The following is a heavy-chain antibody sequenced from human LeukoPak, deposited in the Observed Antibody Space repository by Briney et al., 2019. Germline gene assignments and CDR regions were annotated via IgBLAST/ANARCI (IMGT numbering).Heavy chain of an antibody. CDR1: GYSVPSDIDA. D-gene: IGHD5-12*01. CDR3: ARDGKNNGYYFDY. J-gene: IGHJ4*02. V-gene: IGHV6-1*01. CDR2: TYYRSKWFS. Sequence: SQALSLTCAISGYSVPSDIDAWNWIRQSPSRGLECLGRTYYRSKWFSDYAVYVKSRITISPDTSKNQFSMQLNSVTPEDTAVYYCARDGKNNGYYFDYWGQGTLVTVSS.